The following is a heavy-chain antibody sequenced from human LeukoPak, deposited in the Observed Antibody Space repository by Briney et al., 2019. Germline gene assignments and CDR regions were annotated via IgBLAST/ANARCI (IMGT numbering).Heavy chain of an antibody. D-gene: IGHD1-26*01. CDR2: IKQDGSEK. J-gene: IGHJ6*02. V-gene: IGHV3-7*01. CDR1: GFTFSSYW. Sequence: GGSLRLSCAASGFTFSSYWMSWVRQTPGKGLEWVANIKQDGSEKYYVDSVKGRFTISRDNAKSSLYLQMNSLRAEDTAVYYCARELGATPFYYYGMDVWGQGTTVTVYS. CDR3: ARELGATPFYYYGMDV.